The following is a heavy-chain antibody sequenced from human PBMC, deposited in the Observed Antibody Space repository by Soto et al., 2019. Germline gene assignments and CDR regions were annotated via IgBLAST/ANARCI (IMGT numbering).Heavy chain of an antibody. D-gene: IGHD6-6*01. CDR3: ARKYIPLDY. CDR1: GGSISSSNW. Sequence: QVQLQESGPGLVKPSGTLSLTCAVSGGSISSSNWWSWVRQAPGKGLEWIGEIYHTGSTNSNPSLKSRLTISVDKSKNQLSLRLSAVTAADTAVDYCARKYIPLDYWGQGTLVTVSS. J-gene: IGHJ4*02. V-gene: IGHV4-4*02. CDR2: IYHTGST.